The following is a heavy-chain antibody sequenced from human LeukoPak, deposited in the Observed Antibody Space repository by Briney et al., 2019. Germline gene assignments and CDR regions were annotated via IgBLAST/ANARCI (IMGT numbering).Heavy chain of an antibody. CDR3: AKDTSPSRDGYNFVS. V-gene: IGHV3-9*01. CDR2: ITWHGHDT. CDR1: GFTFNDYA. Sequence: QAGGSLRLSCAASGFTFNDYAMHWVRQAPGKGLEWVSGITWHGHDTGYTDSVKGRFTISRNNANNSLFLQMNSLRAEDTAVYYCAKDTSPSRDGYNFVSWGQGALVTVSS. J-gene: IGHJ5*01. D-gene: IGHD5-24*01.